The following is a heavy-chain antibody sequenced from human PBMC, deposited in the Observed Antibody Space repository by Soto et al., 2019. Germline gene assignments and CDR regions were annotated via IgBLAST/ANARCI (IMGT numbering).Heavy chain of an antibody. J-gene: IGHJ6*02. CDR3: ANMGGSGSHSHGMDV. V-gene: IGHV3-9*01. Sequence: EVQLVESGGGLVQPGRSLRLSCAASGFTFDDYAMHWVRQAPGKGLEWVSSISWNSGIIGYADSVKGRFTISRDNAKNSLYLQMTRLRAEDTALYYCANMGGSGSHSHGMDVWGQGTTVTVSS. CDR1: GFTFDDYA. CDR2: ISWNSGII. D-gene: IGHD3-10*01.